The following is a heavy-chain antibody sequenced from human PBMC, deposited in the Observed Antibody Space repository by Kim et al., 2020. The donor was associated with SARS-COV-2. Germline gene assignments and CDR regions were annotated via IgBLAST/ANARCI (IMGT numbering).Heavy chain of an antibody. CDR3: ARELSYGDPGDGMDV. J-gene: IGHJ6*02. Sequence: GGSLRLSCAASGFTFSSYAMHWVRQAPGKGLEWVAVISYDGSNKYYVDSVKGRFTISRDNSKNTLYLQMNSLRAEDTAVYYCARELSYGDPGDGMDVWGQGTTVTVSS. CDR2: ISYDGSNK. D-gene: IGHD4-17*01. V-gene: IGHV3-30*04. CDR1: GFTFSSYA.